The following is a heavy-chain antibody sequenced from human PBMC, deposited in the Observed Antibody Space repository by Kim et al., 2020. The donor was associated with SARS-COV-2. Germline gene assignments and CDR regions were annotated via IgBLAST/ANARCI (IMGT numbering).Heavy chain of an antibody. CDR3: SQVQDTFDI. Sequence: SVTLSLTCTVSGGSISSRSYHWGWVRQPPGKGLEWIGGIYYSGTTYYDPSLKSRVTISADTSKNQFSLTLSSVTAADTAVYYCSQVQDTFDIWGQGTLVTVSS. J-gene: IGHJ3*02. V-gene: IGHV4-39*01. CDR2: IYYSGTT. CDR1: GGSISSRSYH.